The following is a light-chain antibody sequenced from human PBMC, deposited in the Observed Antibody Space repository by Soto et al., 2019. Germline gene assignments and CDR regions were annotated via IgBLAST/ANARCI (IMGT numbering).Light chain of an antibody. J-gene: IGKJ1*01. CDR3: QQYNKWPPWT. V-gene: IGKV3-15*01. CDR1: QSVSSN. CDR2: AVS. Sequence: EIVLTQSPATVSVSPGERVTLSFXXSQSVSSNLAWYQQKPGQAPRLLIYAVSTRATGVPARFSGNGSETEFTLTISGLQSDDFALYYCQQYNKWPPWTFGQGTKVDIK.